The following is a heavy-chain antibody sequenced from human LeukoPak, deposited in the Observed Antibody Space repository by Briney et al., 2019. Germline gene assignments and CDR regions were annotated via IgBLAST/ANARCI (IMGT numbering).Heavy chain of an antibody. CDR2: ISLTGET. Sequence: SETLSLTCGLASGLLARAYAWCRVRQPPGQGLEWIGEISLTGETNYNPSLNGRVTISLDESRNQLSLYLTSVTATDAAIYYYWRARGACCHLEYWGQGTLVIVPP. CDR3: WRARGACCHLEY. CDR1: SGLLARAYA. V-gene: IGHV4-4*02. D-gene: IGHD2-21*02. J-gene: IGHJ4*02.